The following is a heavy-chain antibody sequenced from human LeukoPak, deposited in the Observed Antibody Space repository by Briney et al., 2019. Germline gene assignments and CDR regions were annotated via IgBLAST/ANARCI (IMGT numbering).Heavy chain of an antibody. CDR3: ARLQSSSYHHYNILGFDP. Sequence: SETLSLTCTVSGGSISSSSYYWGWIRQPPGKGLEWIGSIYYSGSTYYNPSLKSRVTISVDTSKNQFSLKLSSVTAADTAVYYCARLQSSSYHHYNILGFDPWGQGTLVTVSS. V-gene: IGHV4-39*01. J-gene: IGHJ5*02. D-gene: IGHD2-15*01. CDR1: GGSISSSSYY. CDR2: IYYSGST.